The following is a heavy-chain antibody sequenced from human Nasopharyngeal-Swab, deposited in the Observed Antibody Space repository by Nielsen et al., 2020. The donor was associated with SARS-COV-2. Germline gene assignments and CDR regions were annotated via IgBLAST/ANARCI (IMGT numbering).Heavy chain of an antibody. CDR2: VYYSGTA. CDR1: GDSIRKDKYY. CDR3: ARTFYSWYVDV. J-gene: IGHJ5*02. V-gene: IGHV4-39*01. Sequence: SETLSLTCSVFGDSIRKDKYYWGWVRQAPGQGLEWIGTVYYSGTAYHNPSLKSRVAISVDAPKSQLSLGLSSVTATDTAVYYCARTFYSWYVDVWGPGTQVTVSS. D-gene: IGHD6-13*01.